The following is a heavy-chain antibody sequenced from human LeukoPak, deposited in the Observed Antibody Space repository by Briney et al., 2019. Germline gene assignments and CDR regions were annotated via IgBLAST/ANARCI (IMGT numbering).Heavy chain of an antibody. CDR2: IYYSGST. V-gene: IGHV4-59*01. D-gene: IGHD3-10*01. J-gene: IGHJ5*02. Sequence: SETLSLTCTVSGGSISRYYWSWIRQPPGKGLEWIGNIYYSGSTNYNPSLKSRVTISLDTSKNQFSLQLTSVTAADTAVYYCARGMASMVRGVIILWFDPWGQGTLITVSS. CDR1: GGSISRYY. CDR3: ARGMASMVRGVIILWFDP.